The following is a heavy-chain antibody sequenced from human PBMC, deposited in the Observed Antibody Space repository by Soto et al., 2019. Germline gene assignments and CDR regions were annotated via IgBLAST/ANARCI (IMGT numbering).Heavy chain of an antibody. V-gene: IGHV3-23*01. CDR3: AKVSRHYYDSREFDY. CDR2: ISGSGGST. D-gene: IGHD3-22*01. J-gene: IGHJ4*02. Sequence: GGSLRLSCAASGLTFSSYAMIWVRQAPGKGLEWVSAISGSGGSTYYADSVKGRFTISRDNSKNTLYLQMNSLRAEDTAVYYCAKVSRHYYDSREFDYWGQGTLVTVSS. CDR1: GLTFSSYA.